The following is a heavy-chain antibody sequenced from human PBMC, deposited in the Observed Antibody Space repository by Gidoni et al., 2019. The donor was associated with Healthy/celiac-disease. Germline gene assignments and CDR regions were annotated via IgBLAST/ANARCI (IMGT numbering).Heavy chain of an antibody. CDR2: IYYSGST. Sequence: QVHLQESCPGLVKPSQTLSLTCTVSAGSLSSGDYYWRWIRQPPGKGLEWIGYIYYSGSTYYNPSLKSRVTISVDTSKNQFALKLSSVTAADTAVYYGARIPPRYCSGGSCLDYWGQGTLVTVSS. CDR1: AGSLSSGDYY. D-gene: IGHD2-15*01. J-gene: IGHJ4*02. CDR3: ARIPPRYCSGGSCLDY. V-gene: IGHV4-30-4*01.